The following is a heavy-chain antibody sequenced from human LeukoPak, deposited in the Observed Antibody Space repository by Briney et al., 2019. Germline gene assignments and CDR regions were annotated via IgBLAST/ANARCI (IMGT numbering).Heavy chain of an antibody. CDR1: GFTFSSYD. CDR3: ARGWRYYYDSSGPGWDV. V-gene: IGHV3-13*01. J-gene: IGHJ6*02. Sequence: GSLRLSCAASGFTFSSYDMHWVRQATGKGLEWVSAIGTAGDTYYPGSVKGRFTISGENAKNSLYLQMNSLRAGDTAVYYCARGWRYYYDSSGPGWDVWGQGTTVTVSS. CDR2: IGTAGDT. D-gene: IGHD3-22*01.